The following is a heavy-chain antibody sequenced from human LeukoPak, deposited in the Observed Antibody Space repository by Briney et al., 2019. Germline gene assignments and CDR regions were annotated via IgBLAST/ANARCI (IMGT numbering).Heavy chain of an antibody. CDR1: GFSLSNARMG. Sequence: ESGPTLVNPTETLTLTCTVSGFSLSNARMGVSWIRQPPGKALEWLAHIFSNDEKSYSTSLKSRLTISKDTSKSQVVLTMTNMDPVDTATYYCARAAESRWFGEYTPWGQGTLVTVSS. CDR2: IFSNDEK. D-gene: IGHD3-10*01. V-gene: IGHV2-26*01. J-gene: IGHJ5*02. CDR3: ARAAESRWFGEYTP.